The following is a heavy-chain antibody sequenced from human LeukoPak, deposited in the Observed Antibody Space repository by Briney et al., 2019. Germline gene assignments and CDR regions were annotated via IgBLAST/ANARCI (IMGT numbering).Heavy chain of an antibody. CDR2: INISGNT. Sequence: SETLSLTCIVSGGSISGKYWSWIRQPAGKGLEWIGRINISGNTNYNPSLKSRVTMSADTSKNQFSLELTSVTAADTAVYYCASPRSSSGWDGDFDYWGQGTLVTVSS. CDR3: ASPRSSSGWDGDFDY. J-gene: IGHJ4*02. D-gene: IGHD6-19*01. CDR1: GGSISGKY. V-gene: IGHV4-4*07.